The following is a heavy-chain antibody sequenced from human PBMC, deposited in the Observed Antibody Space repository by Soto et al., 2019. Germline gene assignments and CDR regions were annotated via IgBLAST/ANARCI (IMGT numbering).Heavy chain of an antibody. D-gene: IGHD6-19*01. J-gene: IGHJ4*02. CDR2: ISSSDNTI. Sequence: GGSLRLSCAASGFTFSDYYMSWIRQAPGKGLEWVSYISSSDNTIYYADSVKGRFTISRDNAKNSLYPQMNSLRAEDTAVYYCARVGGTGWITDYWGQGTLVTVSS. CDR1: GFTFSDYY. CDR3: ARVGGTGWITDY. V-gene: IGHV3-11*01.